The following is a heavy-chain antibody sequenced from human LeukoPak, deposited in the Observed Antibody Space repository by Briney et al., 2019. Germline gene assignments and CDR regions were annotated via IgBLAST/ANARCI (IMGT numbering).Heavy chain of an antibody. J-gene: IGHJ4*02. CDR1: GYSISSGYY. D-gene: IGHD3-22*01. Sequence: SETLSLTCAVSGYSISSGYYWGWIRQPPGKGLEWIGSIYHSGSTYYNPSLKSRVTISVDTSKNQFSLKLSSVTAADTAVYYCARHLYDSSGYYPYYFDYRGQGTLVTVSS. CDR2: IYHSGST. V-gene: IGHV4-38-2*01. CDR3: ARHLYDSSGYYPYYFDY.